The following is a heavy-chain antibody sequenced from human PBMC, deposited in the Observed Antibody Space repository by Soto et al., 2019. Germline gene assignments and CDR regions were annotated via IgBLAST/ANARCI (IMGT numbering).Heavy chain of an antibody. Sequence: WGSLRIACASSDFTFSSYSMNWVRQAPGKGLDWVSSISSSSSYIYYADSVKGRFTISRDNAKNSLYLQMNSLRAEDTAVYYCARRSFKNWFDPWGQGTLVTVSS. J-gene: IGHJ5*02. D-gene: IGHD3-16*02. CDR3: ARRSFKNWFDP. CDR2: ISSSSSYI. V-gene: IGHV3-21*01. CDR1: DFTFSSYS.